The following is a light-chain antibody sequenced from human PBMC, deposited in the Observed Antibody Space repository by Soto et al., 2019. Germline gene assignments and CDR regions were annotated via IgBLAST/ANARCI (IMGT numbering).Light chain of an antibody. V-gene: IGKV3-20*01. Sequence: EIVMTQSPATLSVSPGEGVTLSCRASQSMTTKLAWYQQKPGQAPRLLIYGASNRATGIPDRFSGSGSGTDLTLTIRRMEPEDFATYYCQQYGSSITFGQGTRLEIK. J-gene: IGKJ5*01. CDR3: QQYGSSIT. CDR1: QSMTTK. CDR2: GAS.